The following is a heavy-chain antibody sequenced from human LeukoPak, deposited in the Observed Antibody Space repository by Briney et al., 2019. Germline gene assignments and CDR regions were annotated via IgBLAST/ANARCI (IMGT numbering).Heavy chain of an antibody. V-gene: IGHV1-18*01. CDR2: ISAYNGNT. CDR3: ARDTRIYCSGGSCYSGGFDY. J-gene: IGHJ4*02. D-gene: IGHD2-15*01. CDR1: GYTFTSYD. Sequence: ASVKVSCKASGYTFTSYDINWVRQATGQGLQWMGWISAYNGNTNYAQKLQGRVTMTTDTSTSTAYMELRSLRSDDTAVYYCARDTRIYCSGGSCYSGGFDYWGQGTLVTVSS.